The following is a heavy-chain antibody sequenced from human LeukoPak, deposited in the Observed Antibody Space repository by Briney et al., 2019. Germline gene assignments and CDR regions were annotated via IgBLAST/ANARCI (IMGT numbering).Heavy chain of an antibody. CDR2: FDPEDGET. V-gene: IGHV1-24*01. D-gene: IGHD6-19*01. CDR3: ATPTRSGWFLYYFDY. CDR1: GYTLTELS. J-gene: IGHJ4*02. Sequence: ASVKVSCKVSGYTLTELSMHWVRQAPGKGLEWMGGFDPEDGETIYAQKFQGRVTMTEDTSTDTAYMELSSLRSEDTAVYYCATPTRSGWFLYYFDYWAREPWSPSPQ.